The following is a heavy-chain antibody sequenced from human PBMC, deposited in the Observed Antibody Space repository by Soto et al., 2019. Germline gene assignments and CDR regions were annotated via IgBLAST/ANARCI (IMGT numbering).Heavy chain of an antibody. Sequence: GESLKISCMCSGYSFTSYWIGWVRLMPGKGLEWMGIIYPGDSDTRYSPSFQGQVTISADKSISTAYLQWSSLKASDTAMYYCARLAGTASSSYFDYWGQGTLVTVSS. J-gene: IGHJ4*02. CDR3: ARLAGTASSSYFDY. CDR1: GYSFTSYW. CDR2: IYPGDSDT. V-gene: IGHV5-51*01. D-gene: IGHD1-1*01.